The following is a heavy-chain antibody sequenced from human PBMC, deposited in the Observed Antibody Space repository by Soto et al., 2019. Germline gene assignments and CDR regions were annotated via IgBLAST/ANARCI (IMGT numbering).Heavy chain of an antibody. CDR3: ARLLCLSTSCYTGSRHFFDY. Sequence: GESLKISCQCSGYTFSNFWIGWVRQLPRKGLEWMGIIYPGDHETRYSPSFHGKVTISVDNSISTAYLQWSSLKASDTAMYYCARLLCLSTSCYTGSRHFFDYWGQGALVTVSS. D-gene: IGHD2-2*02. V-gene: IGHV5-51*01. CDR1: GYTFSNFW. CDR2: IYPGDHET. J-gene: IGHJ4*02.